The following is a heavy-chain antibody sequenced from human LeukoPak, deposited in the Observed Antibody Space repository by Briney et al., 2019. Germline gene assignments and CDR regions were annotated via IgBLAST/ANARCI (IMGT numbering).Heavy chain of an antibody. CDR3: AREARARGAFDI. CDR2: ISAYNGNT. Sequence: ASVKVSCKASGGTFSSYGISWVRQAPGQGLEWMGWISAYNGNTNYAQKLQGRVTMTTDTSTSTAYMELRSLRSDDTAVYYCAREARARGAFDIWGQGTMVTVSS. V-gene: IGHV1-18*01. D-gene: IGHD3-10*01. J-gene: IGHJ3*02. CDR1: GGTFSSYG.